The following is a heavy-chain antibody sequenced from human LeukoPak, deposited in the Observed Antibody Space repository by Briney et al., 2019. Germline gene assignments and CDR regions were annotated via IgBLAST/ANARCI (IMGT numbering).Heavy chain of an antibody. D-gene: IGHD5-18*01. CDR3: ASPYTAMVTGS. CDR1: GFTFSSYA. J-gene: IGHJ4*02. V-gene: IGHV3-30-3*01. Sequence: PGGSLRLSCAASGFTFSSYAMHWVRQAPGKGLEWVAVISYDGSNKYYADSVKGRFTISRDNSKSTLYLQMNSLRAEDTAVYYCASPYTAMVTGSWGQGTLVTVSS. CDR2: ISYDGSNK.